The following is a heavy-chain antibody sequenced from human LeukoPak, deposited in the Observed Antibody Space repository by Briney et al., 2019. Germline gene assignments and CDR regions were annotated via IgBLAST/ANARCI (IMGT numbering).Heavy chain of an antibody. CDR3: ARGDSIVVDAFDI. J-gene: IGHJ3*02. CDR1: GGSFSGYY. D-gene: IGHD3-22*01. V-gene: IGHV4-34*01. Sequence: SETLSLTCAVYGGSFSGYYWSWIRQPSGKGLEWIGEINHSGSTNYNPSLKSRVTISVDTSKNQFSLKLSSVTAADTAVYYCARGDSIVVDAFDIWGQGTMVTVSS. CDR2: INHSGST.